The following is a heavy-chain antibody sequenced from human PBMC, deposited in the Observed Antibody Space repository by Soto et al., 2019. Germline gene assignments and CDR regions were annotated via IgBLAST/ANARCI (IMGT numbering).Heavy chain of an antibody. D-gene: IGHD1-26*01. CDR3: ARQRWELAPLVGWFDP. CDR2: IYYSGST. J-gene: IGHJ5*02. Sequence: QLQLQESGPGLVKPSETLSLTCTVSGGSISSSSYYWGWIRQPPGKGLEWIGSIYYSGSTYYNPYIKSRVTISVDTSKNQFSLKLSSVTAADTAVYYCARQRWELAPLVGWFDPWGQGTLVTVSS. CDR1: GGSISSSSYY. V-gene: IGHV4-39*01.